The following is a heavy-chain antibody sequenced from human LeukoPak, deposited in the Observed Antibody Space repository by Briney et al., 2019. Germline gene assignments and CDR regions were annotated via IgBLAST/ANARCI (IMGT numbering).Heavy chain of an antibody. CDR3: ARVAMVRGANTAYYYYYYMDV. CDR1: GGSFSGYY. J-gene: IGHJ6*03. D-gene: IGHD3-10*01. Sequence: SETLSLTCAVYGGSFSGYYWSWIRQPAGKGLEWIGRIYTSGSTNYNPSLKSRVTMSVDTSKNQFSLKLSSVTAADTAVYYCARVAMVRGANTAYYYYYYMDVWGKGTTVTISS. V-gene: IGHV4-59*10. CDR2: IYTSGST.